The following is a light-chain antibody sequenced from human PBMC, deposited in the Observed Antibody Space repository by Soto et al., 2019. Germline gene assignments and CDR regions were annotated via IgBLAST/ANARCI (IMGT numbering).Light chain of an antibody. CDR3: QQYGTSGT. V-gene: IGKV3-20*01. Sequence: EVRLTQSPGTLFVLRGERATLACRASQSVSKNYLAWSQPTPGKAPRLLIYGASNRATGIPDRFSGGGSGTHLTISIRRLDPEDFAVCHSQQYGTSGTFPQGTKVDIK. CDR1: QSVSKNY. J-gene: IGKJ1*01. CDR2: GAS.